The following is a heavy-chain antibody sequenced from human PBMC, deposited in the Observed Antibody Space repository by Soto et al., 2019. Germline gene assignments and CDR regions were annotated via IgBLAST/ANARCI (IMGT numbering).Heavy chain of an antibody. Sequence: SGPTLVNPTHTLTLTCTFSGFSLRTSGMRVSWIRQPPGKALEWLARIDWDDDKFYSTSLKTRLTISKDTSKNQVVLTMTNIYPVDTATYYSARSVGPAATSGYGMDFWGQGTTVTVSS. J-gene: IGHJ6*02. CDR2: IDWDDDK. V-gene: IGHV2-70*04. D-gene: IGHD2-2*01. CDR1: GFSLRTSGMR. CDR3: ARSVGPAATSGYGMDF.